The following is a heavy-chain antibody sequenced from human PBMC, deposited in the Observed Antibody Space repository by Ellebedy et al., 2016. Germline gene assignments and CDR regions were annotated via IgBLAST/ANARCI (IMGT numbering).Heavy chain of an antibody. CDR1: GGSISSYY. CDR3: ARGSWIEAAGTSWFDP. D-gene: IGHD6-13*01. CDR2: FDFRGST. Sequence: SETLSLTCSVSGGSISSYYWTWIRQPPGKGLEWLGYFDFRGSTNYNPSLKSRVTISADTSKNQFSLKLSSVTAADTAVYYCARGSWIEAAGTSWFDPWGQGIRVTVSS. J-gene: IGHJ5*02. V-gene: IGHV4-59*01.